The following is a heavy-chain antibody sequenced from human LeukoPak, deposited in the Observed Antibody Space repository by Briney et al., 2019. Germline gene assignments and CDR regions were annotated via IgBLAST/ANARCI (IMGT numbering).Heavy chain of an antibody. V-gene: IGHV1-18*01. CDR3: ARDPLNYDILTGYLLGY. CDR2: ISAYNGNT. CDR1: GYTFTSYG. D-gene: IGHD3-9*01. J-gene: IGHJ4*02. Sequence: ASVKVSCKVSGYTFTSYGISWVRQAPGQGLEWMGWISAYNGNTNYAQKLQGRVTMTTDTSTSTAYMELRSLRSDDTAVYYCARDPLNYDILTGYLLGYWGQGTLVTVSS.